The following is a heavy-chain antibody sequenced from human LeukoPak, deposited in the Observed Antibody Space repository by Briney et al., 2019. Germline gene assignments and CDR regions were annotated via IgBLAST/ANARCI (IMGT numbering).Heavy chain of an antibody. CDR2: ISRSGGST. J-gene: IGHJ3*02. CDR1: GFTFSSYA. D-gene: IGHD2-2*01. V-gene: IGHV3-23*01. Sequence: GGSLRLSCAASGFTFSSYAMSWVRQAPGKGLEWVSAISRSGGSTYYADSVKGRFTISRDNSKNTLYLQLNSLRAEDTAVYYCAKPHCSSTSCYLTGAFDIWGQGTMVTVSS. CDR3: AKPHCSSTSCYLTGAFDI.